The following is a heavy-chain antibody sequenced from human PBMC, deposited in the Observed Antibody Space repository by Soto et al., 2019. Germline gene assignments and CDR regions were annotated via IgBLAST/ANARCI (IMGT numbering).Heavy chain of an antibody. D-gene: IGHD1-7*01. J-gene: IGHJ4*02. CDR1: GFTFSSYG. V-gene: IGHV3-30*18. CDR3: AKEFVNYAVDGTDAFDY. Sequence: QVQLVESGGGVVQPGRSLRLSCAASGFTFSSYGMHWVRQAPGKGLEWVAVISYDGSNKYYADSVKGRFTISRDNSKNTLYLQMNSLRAEDTAVYYCAKEFVNYAVDGTDAFDYWGQGTLVTVSS. CDR2: ISYDGSNK.